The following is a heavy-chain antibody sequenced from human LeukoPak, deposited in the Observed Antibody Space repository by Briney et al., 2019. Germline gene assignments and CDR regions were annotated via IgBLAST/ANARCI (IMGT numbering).Heavy chain of an antibody. CDR3: ANAYGDYRYYFDY. J-gene: IGHJ4*02. Sequence: SETLSLTCTVSGGSISSSSYYWGRLRQPPGKGLEGIGSIYYSGSTYYNPPLKSRVTISVDTSKNQFSLKLSSVTAADTAVYYCANAYGDYRYYFDYWGQGTLVTVSS. D-gene: IGHD4-17*01. V-gene: IGHV4-39*01. CDR1: GGSISSSSYY. CDR2: IYYSGST.